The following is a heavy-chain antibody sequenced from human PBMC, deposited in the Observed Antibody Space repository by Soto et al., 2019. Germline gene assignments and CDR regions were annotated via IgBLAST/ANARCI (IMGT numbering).Heavy chain of an antibody. CDR2: IYYGGST. V-gene: IGHV4-39*01. CDR1: GGSISSSSHY. CDR3: ARHLAYSYGSVSFAVYYDGMAV. J-gene: IGHJ6*02. Sequence: QLQLQESGPGLVKPSETLSLTCTVSGGSISSSSHYWGWIRQPPGKGLEWIGTIYYGGSTYYNPPIKRPVTVSVATSKNMLSLRLSSVSAADTAVYYCARHLAYSYGSVSFAVYYDGMAVWGQVTTVTVSS. D-gene: IGHD3-10*01.